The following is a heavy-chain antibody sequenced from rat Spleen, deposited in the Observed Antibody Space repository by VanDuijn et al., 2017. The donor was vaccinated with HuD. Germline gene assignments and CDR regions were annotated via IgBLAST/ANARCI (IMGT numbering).Heavy chain of an antibody. Sequence: EVQLVESGGGLVQPGRSLKLSCAASGFTFSDYGVAWVRQAPTKGLEWVATISYGDNSGHSSTYYRDSVKGRFTISRDNAKSTLSLQMDSLRSEDTATYYCARRHYGYTDYFDYWGQGVMVTVSS. CDR1: GFTFSDYG. D-gene: IGHD1-9*01. CDR2: ISYGDNSGHSST. V-gene: IGHV5-29*01. CDR3: ARRHYGYTDYFDY. J-gene: IGHJ2*01.